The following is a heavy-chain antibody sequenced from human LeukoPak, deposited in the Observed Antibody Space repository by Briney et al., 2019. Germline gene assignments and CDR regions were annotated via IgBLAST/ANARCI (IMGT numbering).Heavy chain of an antibody. D-gene: IGHD2-8*02. V-gene: IGHV4-59*01. CDR1: GGSITSYY. J-gene: IGHJ4*02. CDR2: IYYSGTT. Sequence: SETLSLTCTVYGGSITSYYWNWIRQPPGKGLEWIGYIYYSGTTNFNPSLKSRVTMSVETPRNHFSLQLSSVTAADTALYYCARATTAYCTGGICRNFDFWGQGTLVTVSS. CDR3: ARATTAYCTGGICRNFDF.